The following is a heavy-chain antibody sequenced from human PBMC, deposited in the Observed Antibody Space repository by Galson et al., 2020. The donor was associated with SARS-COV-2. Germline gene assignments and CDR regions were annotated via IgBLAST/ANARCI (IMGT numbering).Heavy chain of an antibody. CDR3: ASGDYGVA. Sequence: ASVKVSCKASGFTFTDYYMNWVRQAPGQGLEWVGWINPYSGDTDQAQHFQGRVTMTSDTTINTAYMELSSLRSDDTAIYYCASGDYGVAWGQGTLMTVSS. J-gene: IGHJ1*01. V-gene: IGHV1-2*02. CDR1: GFTFTDYY. CDR2: INPYSGDT. D-gene: IGHD4-17*01.